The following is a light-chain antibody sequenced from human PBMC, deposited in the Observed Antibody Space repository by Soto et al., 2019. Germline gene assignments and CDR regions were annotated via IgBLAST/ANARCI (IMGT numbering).Light chain of an antibody. V-gene: IGLV2-23*01. CDR3: CSFAGINTFYV. J-gene: IGLJ1*01. Sequence: QSVLAQPASGSGSPGQSITISCTGTSSDVGSSNLVSWYQQHPGKVPKLIIYEGNRRPSGVSGRFSGSKSGNTASLTISGLQAEDEADYYCCSFAGINTFYVFGTGTKVTVL. CDR1: SSDVGSSNL. CDR2: EGN.